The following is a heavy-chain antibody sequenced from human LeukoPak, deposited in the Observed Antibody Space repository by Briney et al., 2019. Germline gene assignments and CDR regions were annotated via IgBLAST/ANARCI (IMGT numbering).Heavy chain of an antibody. D-gene: IGHD6-13*01. V-gene: IGHV3-11*04. CDR1: GFTFSDYY. Sequence: GGSLRLSCAASGFTFSDYYMGWIRQAPRKGLEWVSYIRGRGGDIHYADSVKGRFTISRDNAKSSLYLQMTSLRAEDTAVYYCARDIVAAGLFFDYWGQGTLVTVSS. CDR2: IRGRGGDI. J-gene: IGHJ4*02. CDR3: ARDIVAAGLFFDY.